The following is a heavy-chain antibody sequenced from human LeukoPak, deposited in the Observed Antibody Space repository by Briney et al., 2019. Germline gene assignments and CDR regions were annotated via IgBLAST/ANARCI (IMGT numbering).Heavy chain of an antibody. CDR1: GGSISNFH. D-gene: IGHD5-12*01. CDR3: ARHYAGYSGYDYNDAFDI. V-gene: IGHV4-59*08. Sequence: SETLSLTCTVSGGSISNFHWSWVRQSAGKGLEWIGYIYYSGSTNYNPSLKSRVTISVDTSKNQFSLKLSSVTAADTAVYYCARHYAGYSGYDYNDAFDIWGQGTMVTVSS. J-gene: IGHJ3*02. CDR2: IYYSGST.